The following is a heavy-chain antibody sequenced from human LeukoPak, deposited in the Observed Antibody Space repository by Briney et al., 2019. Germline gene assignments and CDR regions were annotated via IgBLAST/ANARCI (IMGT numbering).Heavy chain of an antibody. CDR2: IYHSGST. V-gene: IGHV4-38-2*02. CDR1: GYSISSGYY. D-gene: IGHD1-26*01. CDR3: ARDSGGWDFDY. J-gene: IGHJ4*02. Sequence: SETLSLTCTVSGYSISSGYYWGWIRQPPGKGLEWIGSIYHSGSTYYNPSLKSRVTISVDTSKNQFSLKLSSVTAADTAVYYCARDSGGWDFDYWGQGTLVTVSS.